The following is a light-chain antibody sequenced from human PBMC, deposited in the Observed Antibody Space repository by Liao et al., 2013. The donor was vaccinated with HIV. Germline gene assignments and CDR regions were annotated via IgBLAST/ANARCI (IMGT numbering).Light chain of an antibody. Sequence: SYELTQPPSVSVSPGQTARITCSGDALPKQYAYWYQQKPGQAPVLVIYKDSERPSGIPERFSGSNSGNTATLTISRVEVADEADYYCQVWDSSNDHRVFGGGTKLTVL. CDR3: QVWDSSNDHRV. V-gene: IGLV3-25*02. J-gene: IGLJ2*01. CDR1: ALPKQY. CDR2: KDS.